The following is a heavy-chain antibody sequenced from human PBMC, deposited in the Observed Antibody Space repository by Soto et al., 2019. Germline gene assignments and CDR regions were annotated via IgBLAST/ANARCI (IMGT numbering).Heavy chain of an antibody. V-gene: IGHV3-74*01. CDR2: IKSDGSAT. CDR1: GFTFSRDW. CDR3: ARAAQCNYGGNSGFDF. Sequence: PGGSLRLSCAASGFTFSRDWMDWVRQAPGKGLVWVSHIKSDGSATSYADSVKGRFTISRDNPRNTLYLQMNSQRAEDTAVYYCARAAQCNYGGNSGFDFWGRGPLVTVSS. D-gene: IGHD4-17*01. J-gene: IGHJ4*02.